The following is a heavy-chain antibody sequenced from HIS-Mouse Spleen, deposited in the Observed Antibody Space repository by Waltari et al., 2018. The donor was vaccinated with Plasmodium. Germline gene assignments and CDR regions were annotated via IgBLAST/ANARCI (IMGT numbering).Heavy chain of an antibody. J-gene: IGHJ2*01. D-gene: IGHD6-13*01. CDR2: IKQDGREK. CDR1: GFTFSSYW. Sequence: EVQLVESGGGLVQPGGSLRLSCAASGFTFSSYWMSWVRQAPGKGLEGVANIKQDGREKYYVDSVKCRFTISRDNAKNSLYLQMNSLRAEDTAVYYCASSWYWYFDLWGRGTLVTVSS. CDR3: ASSWYWYFDL. V-gene: IGHV3-7*01.